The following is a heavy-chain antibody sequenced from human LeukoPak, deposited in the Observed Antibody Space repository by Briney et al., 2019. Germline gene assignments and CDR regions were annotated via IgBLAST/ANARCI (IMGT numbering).Heavy chain of an antibody. CDR1: GFTFSTFW. D-gene: IGHD6-13*01. CDR3: ATGSIWSNYYYYMGV. J-gene: IGHJ6*03. CDR2: IKQDGSEE. Sequence: GGSLRLSCAASGFTFSTFWMTWVRQAPGKGLEWVANIKQDGSEEYYVDSVLGRFTISRDNAKNSLYLQMNSLRAEDTALYYCATGSIWSNYYYYMGVRGLGTPVTVSS. V-gene: IGHV3-7*01.